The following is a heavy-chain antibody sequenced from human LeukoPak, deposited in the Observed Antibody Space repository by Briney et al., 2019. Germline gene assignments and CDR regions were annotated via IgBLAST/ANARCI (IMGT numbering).Heavy chain of an antibody. CDR1: GGSISSYY. Sequence: SETLSLTCTVSGGSISSYYWSWIRQPAGKGLEWIGRIYTSGSTNYNPSLKSRVTMSVDTSKNQFSLKLSSVTAADTAVYYCARETGRLALYYYYYMDVWGKGTTVTISS. CDR2: IYTSGST. CDR3: ARETGRLALYYYYYMDV. J-gene: IGHJ6*03. V-gene: IGHV4-4*07. D-gene: IGHD6-19*01.